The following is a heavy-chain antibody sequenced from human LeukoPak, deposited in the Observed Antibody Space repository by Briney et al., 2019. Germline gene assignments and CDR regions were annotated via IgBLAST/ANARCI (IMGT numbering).Heavy chain of an antibody. CDR3: GRNYCSGGSCSFLWGFRP. CDR2: INHSGST. V-gene: IGHV4-34*01. Sequence: PSETLSLTCAVYGGSFSGYYWSWIRQPPGKGLEWIGEINHSGSTNYNPSLKSRVTISVDTSKNQFSLKLSSVTAADTAVYYCGRNYCSGGSCSFLWGFRPWGQGTLVTVSS. J-gene: IGHJ5*02. CDR1: GGSFSGYY. D-gene: IGHD2-15*01.